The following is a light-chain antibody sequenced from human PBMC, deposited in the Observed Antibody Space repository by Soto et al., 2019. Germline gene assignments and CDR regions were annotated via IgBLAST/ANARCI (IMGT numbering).Light chain of an antibody. V-gene: IGKV3-11*01. Sequence: EIVLTQSPATLSLSPGERATLSCRASQSVSSYLAWYQQKPGQAPRLLIYDASNRATGIPARFSGSGSGTDFTLTISSLEPEDFAVYYCQQRGRTFGPGTKVDIE. CDR2: DAS. J-gene: IGKJ3*01. CDR1: QSVSSY. CDR3: QQRGRT.